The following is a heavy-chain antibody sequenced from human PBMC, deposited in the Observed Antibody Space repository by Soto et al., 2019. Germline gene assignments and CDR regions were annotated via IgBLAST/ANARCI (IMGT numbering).Heavy chain of an antibody. CDR3: AKDQGSGFRDLLDTYFYGMDV. Sequence: PGGSLRLSCAASGFTFSGYGMSWVRQAPGKGLEWVALLSYDGGNKYYADSVKGRFTISNDNSNNTLFLQAKSLRPETKAAYYCAKDQGSGFRDLLDTYFYGMDVWGQGTTVTVSS. CDR1: GFTFSGYG. D-gene: IGHD3-10*01. CDR2: LSYDGGNK. V-gene: IGHV3-30*18. J-gene: IGHJ6*02.